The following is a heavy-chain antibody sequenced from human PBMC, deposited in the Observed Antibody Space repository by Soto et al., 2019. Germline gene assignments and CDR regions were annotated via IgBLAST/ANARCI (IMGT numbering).Heavy chain of an antibody. V-gene: IGHV3-30*18. CDR3: AKGGPYYDFWSGYTSYYYYGMDV. CDR1: GFTFSSYG. CDR2: ISYDGSNK. D-gene: IGHD3-3*01. J-gene: IGHJ6*02. Sequence: GGSLRLSCAASGFTFSSYGMHWVRQAPGKGLEWVAVISYDGSNKYYADSVKGRFTISRDNSKNTLYLQMNSLRAEDTAVYYCAKGGPYYDFWSGYTSYYYYGMDVWGQGTTVTVSS.